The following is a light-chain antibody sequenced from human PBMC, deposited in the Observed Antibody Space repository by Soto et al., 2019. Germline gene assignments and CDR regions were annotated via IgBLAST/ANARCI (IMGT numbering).Light chain of an antibody. CDR3: QQYNSWPLT. V-gene: IGKV3D-15*01. J-gene: IGKJ4*01. CDR2: DIF. Sequence: EIVFTQFSATASLSPGERSTLSFRASQSVGSDLAWYQQKPGQAPRLVIYDIFTRATGFPTRISGSGSGTEFTLTISSLQSEDFAVYYCQQYNSWPLTFGGGTKVDIK. CDR1: QSVGSD.